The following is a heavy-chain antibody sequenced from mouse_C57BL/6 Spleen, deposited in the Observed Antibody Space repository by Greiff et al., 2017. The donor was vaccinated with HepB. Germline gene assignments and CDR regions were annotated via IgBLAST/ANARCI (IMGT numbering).Heavy chain of an antibody. Sequence: EVQLVESGGDLVKPGGSLKLSCAASGFTFSSYGMSWVRQTPDKRLEWVATISSGGSYTYYPDSVKGRFTISRDNAKNTLYLQMSSLKSEDTAMYYCARPIYAGYPYAMDYWGQGTSVTVSS. D-gene: IGHD2-3*01. CDR3: ARPIYAGYPYAMDY. CDR1: GFTFSSYG. J-gene: IGHJ4*01. V-gene: IGHV5-6*01. CDR2: ISSGGSYT.